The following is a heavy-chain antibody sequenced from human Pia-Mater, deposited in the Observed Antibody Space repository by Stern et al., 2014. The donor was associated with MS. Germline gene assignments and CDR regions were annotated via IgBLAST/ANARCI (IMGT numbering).Heavy chain of an antibody. V-gene: IGHV2-70*01. CDR3: ARTTTINKGEDY. D-gene: IGHD4-11*01. J-gene: IGHJ4*02. CDR1: GFSLSTSGMC. Sequence: QVTLKESGPALVKLTQTLTLTCTFSGFSLSTSGMCVSWIRQPPGKALEWLALIDWDDDKYYSTSLKTRLTISKDTSKNQVVLKMTDMDPMDTATYYCARTTTINKGEDYWGQGTLVTVSS. CDR2: IDWDDDK.